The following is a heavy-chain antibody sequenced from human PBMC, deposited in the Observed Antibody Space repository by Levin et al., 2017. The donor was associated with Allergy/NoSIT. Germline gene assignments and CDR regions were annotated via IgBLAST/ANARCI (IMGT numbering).Heavy chain of an antibody. V-gene: IGHV3-74*01. D-gene: IGHD2-21*02. Sequence: GESLKISCTASGFTFSTYWMHWVRQAPGKGLVWVSRINSDGSTRSYADSVTGRFTISRDNAKNTLYLQMNSLRAEDTAMYYWARDPCGGDCYYNWFDPWGQGTLVTVSS. CDR1: GFTFSTYW. CDR3: ARDPCGGDCYYNWFDP. J-gene: IGHJ5*02. CDR2: INSDGSTR.